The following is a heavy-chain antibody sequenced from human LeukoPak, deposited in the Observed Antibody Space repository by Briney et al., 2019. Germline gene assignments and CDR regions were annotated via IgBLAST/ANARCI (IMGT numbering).Heavy chain of an antibody. Sequence: SGTLSLTCDVSGSDFSSGDYWGWIRQPPGKGLEHLGHVGFTAAASYNVSFEGRLTISADPSRMQFTLRLTRVTVADTAVYFCARVGSRRAPDWYMDVWGLGT. CDR1: GSDFSSGDY. J-gene: IGHJ6*03. CDR3: ARVGSRRAPDWYMDV. CDR2: VGFTAAA. D-gene: IGHD3/OR15-3a*01. V-gene: IGHV4-38-2*01.